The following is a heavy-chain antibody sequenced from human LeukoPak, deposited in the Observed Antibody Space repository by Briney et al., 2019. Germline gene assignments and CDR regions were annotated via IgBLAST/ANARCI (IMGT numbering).Heavy chain of an antibody. CDR3: ARGLRGYCSGGSCYWFDP. D-gene: IGHD2-15*01. Sequence: ASVKVSCKASGYTFTSYGISWVRQAPGQGLEWMGWISAYNGNTNYAQKLQGRVTMTTDTSTNTAYMELRSLRSDDTAVYYCARGLRGYCSGGSCYWFDPWGQGTLVTVSS. CDR1: GYTFTSYG. V-gene: IGHV1-18*01. J-gene: IGHJ5*02. CDR2: ISAYNGNT.